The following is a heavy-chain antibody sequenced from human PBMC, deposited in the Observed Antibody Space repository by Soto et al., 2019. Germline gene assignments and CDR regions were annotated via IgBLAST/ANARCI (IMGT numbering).Heavy chain of an antibody. CDR3: ARFSPPRKSYDSNPGWFDP. D-gene: IGHD3-22*01. J-gene: IGHJ5*02. Sequence: PSETLSLTCNVSGGSISNSNYYWGWIRQPPGKGLEWIGSIYYTGNTYYNPSLKSRVTISVDTSKNQFSLKLGSVTAADTAVYFCARFSPPRKSYDSNPGWFDPWGQGIMVTVSS. CDR1: GGSISNSNYY. V-gene: IGHV4-39*01. CDR2: IYYTGNT.